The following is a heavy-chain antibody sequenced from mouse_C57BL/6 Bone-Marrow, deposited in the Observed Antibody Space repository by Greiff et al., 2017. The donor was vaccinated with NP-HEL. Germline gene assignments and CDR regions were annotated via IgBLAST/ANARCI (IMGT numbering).Heavy chain of an antibody. J-gene: IGHJ4*01. V-gene: IGHV14-2*01. Sequence: EVQLQQSGAELVKPGASVKLSCTASGFNIKDYYMHWVKQRTEQGLEWIGRIDPEDGETKYAPKFKGKATLTADTSSNTAYLQLSSLTSEDTAVYYCARDYGSFYYYAMDYWGQGTSVTVSS. CDR3: ARDYGSFYYYAMDY. CDR1: GFNIKDYY. CDR2: IDPEDGET. D-gene: IGHD1-1*01.